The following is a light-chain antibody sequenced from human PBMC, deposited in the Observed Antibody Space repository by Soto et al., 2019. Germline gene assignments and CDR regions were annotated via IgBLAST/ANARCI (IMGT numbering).Light chain of an antibody. J-gene: IGLJ1*01. Sequence: QSALTQSGSVSGSSGQTTTISCTGTSSDVGGYNYVSWYQQQSGKAPKLMIHEVSNRPSGVSNRFSGSKSGNTASLTISGLQAEDEADYYCSSYTSSRAYVFGIGTKVTVL. CDR3: SSYTSSRAYV. CDR2: EVS. V-gene: IGLV2-14*01. CDR1: SSDVGGYNY.